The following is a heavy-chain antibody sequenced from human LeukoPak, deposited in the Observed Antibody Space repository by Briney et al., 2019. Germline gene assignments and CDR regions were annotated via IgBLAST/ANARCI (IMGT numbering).Heavy chain of an antibody. V-gene: IGHV4-39*07. CDR2: IYYSGST. CDR3: ARDRQYYFDSSASFDS. CDR1: GGSISSSSYY. J-gene: IGHJ4*02. Sequence: SETLSLTCTVSGGSISSSSYYWGWIRQPPGKGLEWIGSIYYSGSTCYNPSLKSRVTISLDTSKNHFSLKLTSVTAADTAVYFCARDRQYYFDSSASFDSWGQGTLVTVSS. D-gene: IGHD3-22*01.